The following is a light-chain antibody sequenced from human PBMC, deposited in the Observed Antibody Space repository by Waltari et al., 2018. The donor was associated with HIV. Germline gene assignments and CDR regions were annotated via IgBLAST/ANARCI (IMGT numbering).Light chain of an antibody. CDR3: QAYDSSLNNHVL. J-gene: IGLJ2*01. CDR1: SSNIGAGYD. CDR2: G. V-gene: IGLV1-40*01. Sequence: QSVLTQPPSVSGAPGQRVTISCTGSSSNIGAGYDVHWYQQLPGAAPKLLSYGDRFSDSKSGTSASLASAGLQAEDEADDYCQAYDSSLNNHVLFGGGTKLTVL.